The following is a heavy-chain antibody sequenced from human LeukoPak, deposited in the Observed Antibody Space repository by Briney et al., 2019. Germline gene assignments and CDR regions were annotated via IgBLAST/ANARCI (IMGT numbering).Heavy chain of an antibody. CDR2: ISYDGSNK. V-gene: IGHV3-30*03. D-gene: IGHD3-22*01. J-gene: IGHJ4*02. CDR1: GFTFSSYG. Sequence: PGRSLRLSCAASGFTFSSYGMHWVRQAPGKGLEWVAVISYDGSNKYYADSVKGRFTISRDNSKNTLYLQMNSLRAEDTAVYYCARDGGYYLEFDYWGQGTLVTVSS. CDR3: ARDGGYYLEFDY.